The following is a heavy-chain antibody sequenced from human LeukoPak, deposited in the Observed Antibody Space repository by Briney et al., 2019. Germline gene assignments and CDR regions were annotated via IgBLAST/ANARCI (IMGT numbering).Heavy chain of an antibody. CDR1: GFTFSSYA. CDR2: ISGSGGST. J-gene: IGHJ4*02. D-gene: IGHD3-3*01. V-gene: IGHV3-23*01. Sequence: GGSLRLSCAASGFTFSSYAMSWVRQAPGKGLEWVSAISGSGGSTYYADSVKGRFTISRDNSKNTLYLQMNSLRAEDTAVYYCAKVTYYEFWSGYYVSFDYWGQGTLVTVSS. CDR3: AKVTYYEFWSGYYVSFDY.